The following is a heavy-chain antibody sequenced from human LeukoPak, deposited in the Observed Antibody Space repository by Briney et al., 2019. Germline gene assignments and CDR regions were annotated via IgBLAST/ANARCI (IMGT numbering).Heavy chain of an antibody. CDR2: INHSGST. V-gene: IGHV4-34*01. Sequence: SETLSLTCAVYGGSFSGYYWSWIRQPPGKGLEWIGEINHSGSTNYNPSLKSRVTISVDTSKNQFSPKLSSVTAADTAVYYCARAMVVVVAATRGISAFDIWGQGTMVTVSS. CDR3: ARAMVVVVAATRGISAFDI. D-gene: IGHD2-15*01. CDR1: GGSFSGYY. J-gene: IGHJ3*02.